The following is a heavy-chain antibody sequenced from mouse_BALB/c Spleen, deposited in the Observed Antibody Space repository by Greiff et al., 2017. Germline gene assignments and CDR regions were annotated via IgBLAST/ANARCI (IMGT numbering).Heavy chain of an antibody. CDR1: GYTFTSYY. CDR2: INPSNGRT. D-gene: IGHD1-1*01. V-gene: IGHV1S81*02. CDR3: ARMGYGSSLFAY. Sequence: QVQLQQPGAELVKPGASVKLSCKASGYTFTSYYMYWVKQRPGQGLEWIGEINPSNGRTNYNEKFKSKATLTVDKSSSTAYMQLSSLTSEDSAVYYCARMGYGSSLFAYWGQGTLVTVSA. J-gene: IGHJ3*01.